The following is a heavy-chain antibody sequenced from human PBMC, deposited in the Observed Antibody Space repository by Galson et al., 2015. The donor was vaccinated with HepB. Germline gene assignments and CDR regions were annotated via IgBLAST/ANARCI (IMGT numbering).Heavy chain of an antibody. D-gene: IGHD3-10*01. CDR3: TGAPEMGGWFGESPIDGFDY. CDR1: GFTFSGSA. Sequence: SLRLSCAASGFTFSGSAMHWVRQASGKGLEWVGRIRSKANSYATAYAASVKGRFTISRDDSKNTAYLQMNSLKTEDTAVYYCTGAPEMGGWFGESPIDGFDYWGQGTLVTVSS. J-gene: IGHJ4*02. CDR2: IRSKANSYAT. V-gene: IGHV3-73*01.